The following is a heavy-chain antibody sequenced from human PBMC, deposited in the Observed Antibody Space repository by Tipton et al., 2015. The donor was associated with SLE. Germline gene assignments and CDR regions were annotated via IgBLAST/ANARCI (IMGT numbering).Heavy chain of an antibody. Sequence: TLSLTCAVYGGSFSGYYWSWIRQPPGKGLEWIGEINHSGSTNYNPSLKSRVTISVDTPKNQFSLKLSSVTAAGTAVYYCARGEDSSGWYEGTFWGQGTLVTVSS. CDR1: GGSFSGYY. CDR2: INHSGST. D-gene: IGHD6-19*01. V-gene: IGHV4-34*01. CDR3: ARGEDSSGWYEGTF. J-gene: IGHJ4*02.